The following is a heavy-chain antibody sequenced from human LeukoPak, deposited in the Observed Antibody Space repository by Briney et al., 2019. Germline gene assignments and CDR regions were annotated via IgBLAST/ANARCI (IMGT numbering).Heavy chain of an antibody. J-gene: IGHJ3*02. Sequence: PGGSLRLSCAASGFTFSSYSMNWVRQAPGKGLEWVSSISSSSSYIYYADSVKGRFTISRDNAKNSLYLQMNSLRAEDTAVYYCARATDYGDYGWNDAFDIWGQGTMVTVSS. CDR2: ISSSSSYI. V-gene: IGHV3-21*01. D-gene: IGHD4-17*01. CDR1: GFTFSSYS. CDR3: ARATDYGDYGWNDAFDI.